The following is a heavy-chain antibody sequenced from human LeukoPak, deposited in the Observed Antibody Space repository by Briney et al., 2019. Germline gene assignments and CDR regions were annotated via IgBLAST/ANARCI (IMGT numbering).Heavy chain of an antibody. D-gene: IGHD6-13*01. CDR2: ITETGAGT. Sequence: GGSLRLSCAASGFMFSRYAMIWVRQTPGKGLEWVSAITETGAGTYYADSVKGRFTMSRDNSRNMVYLQMDSLRAEDTAVYFCARGTAAAANRNWFDSWGQGTLVTVSS. CDR1: GFMFSRYA. V-gene: IGHV3-23*01. J-gene: IGHJ5*01. CDR3: ARGTAAAANRNWFDS.